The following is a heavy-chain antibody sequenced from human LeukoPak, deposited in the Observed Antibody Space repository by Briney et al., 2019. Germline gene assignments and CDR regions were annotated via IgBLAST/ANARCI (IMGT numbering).Heavy chain of an antibody. Sequence: GGSLRLSCVASGITFSNYAVSWVRQAPEKGLDWVSVISGSAHKIRYADSVKGRFTISRDDSENIVYLQMNNLRAEDTAVYYCAGRVTGYSSGYVYWGQGTLVTVSS. CDR3: AGRVTGYSSGYVY. V-gene: IGHV3-23*01. J-gene: IGHJ4*02. CDR2: ISGSAHKI. D-gene: IGHD5-18*01. CDR1: GITFSNYA.